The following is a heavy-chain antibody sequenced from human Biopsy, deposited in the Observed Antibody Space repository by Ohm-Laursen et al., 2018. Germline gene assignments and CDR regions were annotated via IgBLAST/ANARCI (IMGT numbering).Heavy chain of an antibody. CDR1: GESSSGYF. CDR2: INQSGST. CDR3: ARGSGYFKLDV. V-gene: IGHV4-34*01. J-gene: IGHJ6*02. D-gene: IGHD5-12*01. Sequence: SETLSLTCAVNGESSSGYFWNWIRQPPGKGLAWIGEINQSGSTKYNPSLKRRATLSAESSNSQFFLRLTSVTAADTAIYYCARGSGYFKLDVWGQGTTVTVAS.